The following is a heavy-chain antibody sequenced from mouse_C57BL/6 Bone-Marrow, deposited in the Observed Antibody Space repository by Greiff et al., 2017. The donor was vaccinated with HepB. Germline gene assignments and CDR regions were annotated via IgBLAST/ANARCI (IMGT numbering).Heavy chain of an antibody. CDR1: GFTFSDYY. D-gene: IGHD1-1*01. Sequence: EVMLVESEGGLVQPGSSMKLSCTASGFTFSDYYMAWVRQVPEKGLEWVANINYDGSSTYYLDSLKSRFIISRDNAKNILYLQMSSLKSEDTATYYCARGGVYYGSSYWYFDVWGTGTTVTVSS. CDR3: ARGGVYYGSSYWYFDV. J-gene: IGHJ1*03. CDR2: INYDGSST. V-gene: IGHV5-16*01.